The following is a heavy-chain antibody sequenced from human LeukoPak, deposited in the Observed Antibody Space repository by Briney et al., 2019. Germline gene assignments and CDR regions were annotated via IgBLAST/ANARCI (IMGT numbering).Heavy chain of an antibody. CDR1: GGSFSGYY. D-gene: IGHD2-15*01. CDR2: INHSGST. CDR3: ARGGGYCSGGSCYSVGAYYMDV. J-gene: IGHJ6*03. Sequence: SETLSLTCAVYGGSFSGYYWSWIRQPPGKGLEWIGEINHSGSTNYNPSLKNRVTISVDTSKNQFSLKLSSVTAADTAVYYCARGGGYCSGGSCYSVGAYYMDVWGKGTTVTVSS. V-gene: IGHV4-34*01.